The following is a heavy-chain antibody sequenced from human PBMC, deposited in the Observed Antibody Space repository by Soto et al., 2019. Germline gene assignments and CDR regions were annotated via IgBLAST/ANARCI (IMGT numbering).Heavy chain of an antibody. CDR1: GFIFSSYW. Sequence: GGSLRLSCAASGFIFSSYWMHWARQAPGKGLVWVSRINSDGHSTAYADSVRGRFTISRDTAKNTLFLQMDSLRAEDTAVYYCARVLGTVDYWGQGTLVTVSS. CDR3: ARVLGTVDY. D-gene: IGHD1-1*01. CDR2: INSDGHST. J-gene: IGHJ4*02. V-gene: IGHV3-74*01.